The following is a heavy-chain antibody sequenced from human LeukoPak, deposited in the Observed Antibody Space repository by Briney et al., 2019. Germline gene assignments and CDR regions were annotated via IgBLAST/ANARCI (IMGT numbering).Heavy chain of an antibody. Sequence: PGGSLRLSCAASGFTFSNAWMNWVPQAPGKGLEWVGRIKSKTDGETTDYAAPVKGRFTISRDDSKNTLYLQMNSLKTEDTAVYYCTTDLIAVADDDYWGQGTLVTVSS. CDR2: IKSKTDGETT. V-gene: IGHV3-15*01. J-gene: IGHJ4*02. CDR1: GFTFSNAW. D-gene: IGHD6-19*01. CDR3: TTDLIAVADDDY.